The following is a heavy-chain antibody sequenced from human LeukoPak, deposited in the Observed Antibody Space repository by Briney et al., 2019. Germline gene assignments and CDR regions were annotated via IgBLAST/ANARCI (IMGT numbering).Heavy chain of an antibody. CDR3: ARDAVIASSGTGNYFDY. V-gene: IGHV3-30*19. CDR1: GFAFSRHG. CDR2: ISYDGSKE. D-gene: IGHD6-13*01. Sequence: GGSLRLSCAASGFAFSRHGIHWVRQAPGEGLEWVAVISYDGSKEYYADSVKGRFTISRDKSKNTVHLQMNSLRGEDTAVYYCARDAVIASSGTGNYFDYWGQGTLVTVSS. J-gene: IGHJ4*02.